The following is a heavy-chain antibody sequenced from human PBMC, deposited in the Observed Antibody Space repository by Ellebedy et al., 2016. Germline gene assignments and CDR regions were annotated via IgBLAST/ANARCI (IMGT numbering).Heavy chain of an antibody. CDR2: ISSSGSTI. J-gene: IGHJ4*02. D-gene: IGHD3-10*01. V-gene: IGHV3-11*01. Sequence: GESLKISCAASGFTFSDYYMSWIRQAPGKGLEWVSYISSSGSTIYYADSVKGRFTISRDNAKNSLYLQMNSLRAEDTAVYYCARDLDGSGSYSHFFDYWGQGTLVTVSS. CDR3: ARDLDGSGSYSHFFDY. CDR1: GFTFSDYY.